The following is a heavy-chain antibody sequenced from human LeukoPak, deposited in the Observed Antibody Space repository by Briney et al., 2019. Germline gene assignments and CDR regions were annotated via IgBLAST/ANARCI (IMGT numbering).Heavy chain of an antibody. D-gene: IGHD2-2*01. CDR1: GFTFSDYY. Sequence: GGSLRLSCAASGFTFSDYYMSWVRQAPGKGLEWVSYISSSGSTIYYADSVKGRFTISRDNAKNSLYLQMNSLRAEDTAVYYCASAEYQLLYYFAYWGQGTLVTVSS. J-gene: IGHJ4*02. V-gene: IGHV3-11*01. CDR2: ISSSGSTI. CDR3: ASAEYQLLYYFAY.